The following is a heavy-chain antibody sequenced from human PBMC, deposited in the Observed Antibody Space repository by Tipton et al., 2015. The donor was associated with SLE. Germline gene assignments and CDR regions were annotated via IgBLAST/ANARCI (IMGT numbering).Heavy chain of an antibody. CDR3: ARLLREYYYGLHNFDY. D-gene: IGHD3-10*01. CDR2: ISSSGSTI. CDR1: GSTFSSYE. J-gene: IGHJ4*02. Sequence: SLRLSCAASGSTFSSYEMNWVRQAPGKGLEWVSYISSSGSTIYYADSVKGRFTISRDNAKNSLYLQMNSLRAEDTAVYYCARLLREYYYGLHNFDYWGQGTLVTVSS. V-gene: IGHV3-48*03.